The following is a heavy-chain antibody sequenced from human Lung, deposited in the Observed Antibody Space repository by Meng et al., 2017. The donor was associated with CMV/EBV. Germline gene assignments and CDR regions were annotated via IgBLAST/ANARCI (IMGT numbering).Heavy chain of an antibody. CDR3: ARQSPSQYYYDSSGFHNWFDP. CDR1: GGSISSSSYY. V-gene: IGHV4-39*01. D-gene: IGHD3-22*01. CDR2: IYYSGST. Sequence: SXTXSLXXTVSGGSISSSSYYWGWIRQPPGKGLEWIGSIYYSGSTYYNPSLKSRVTISVDTSKNQFSLKLSSVTAADTAVYYCARQSPSQYYYDSSGFHNWFDPWXQGTXVTVAS. J-gene: IGHJ5*02.